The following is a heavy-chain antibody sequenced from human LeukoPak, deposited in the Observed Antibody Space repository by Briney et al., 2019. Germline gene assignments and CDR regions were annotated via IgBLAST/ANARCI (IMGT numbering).Heavy chain of an antibody. V-gene: IGHV4-39*01. CDR3: ARRGISMIRGLITYFFDY. Sequence: SEALSLTCSVPDGSISSSNYFWGWIRQPPGKGLEWIGSISYSGSAYYNPSLKSRVTIFADTSKNQFSLKLSSVTAADTAVYYCARRGISMIRGLITYFFDYWGQGTLVTVSS. CDR1: DGSISSSNYF. D-gene: IGHD3-10*01. CDR2: ISYSGSA. J-gene: IGHJ4*02.